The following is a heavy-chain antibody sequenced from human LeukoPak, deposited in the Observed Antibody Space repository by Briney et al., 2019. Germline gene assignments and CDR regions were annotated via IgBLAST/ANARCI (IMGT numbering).Heavy chain of an antibody. CDR2: MKGDGSEI. CDR1: GFIFSTYW. Sequence: GGSLRPSCAASGFIFSTYWMTWVRQAPGKGLEWVANMKGDGSEIHYVDSVKGRFTISRDNAKNSLYLQMNSLRADDTAIYYCARPAYTAAYDLWGQGTMVTVSS. V-gene: IGHV3-7*01. J-gene: IGHJ3*01. D-gene: IGHD3-16*01. CDR3: ARPAYTAAYDL.